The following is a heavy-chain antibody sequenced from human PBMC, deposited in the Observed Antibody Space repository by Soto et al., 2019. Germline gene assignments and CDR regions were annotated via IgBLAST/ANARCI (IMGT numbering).Heavy chain of an antibody. D-gene: IGHD3-10*01. V-gene: IGHV4-34*01. CDR2: INHSGST. CDR1: GGSFSGYY. Sequence: SETLSLTCAVYGGSFSGYYWSWIRQPPGKGLEWIGEINHSGSTNYNPSLKSRVTISVDTSKNQFSLKLSSVTAADTAVYYCARGLVRGVIRLYYYYGMDVWGQGTTVTV. J-gene: IGHJ6*02. CDR3: ARGLVRGVIRLYYYYGMDV.